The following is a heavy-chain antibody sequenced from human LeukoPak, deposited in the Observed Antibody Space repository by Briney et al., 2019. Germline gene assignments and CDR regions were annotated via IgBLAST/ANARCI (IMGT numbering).Heavy chain of an antibody. CDR3: ARGYSSSWSHDY. Sequence: SETLSLTCTVSGGSSSSNYWSWIRQPPGKGLEWIGYIYYSGSTNYNPSLKSRVTISVDTSKNQFSLKLSSVTAADTAVYYCARGYSSSWSHDYWGQGTLVTVSS. V-gene: IGHV4-59*01. J-gene: IGHJ4*02. CDR2: IYYSGST. CDR1: GGSSSSNY. D-gene: IGHD6-13*01.